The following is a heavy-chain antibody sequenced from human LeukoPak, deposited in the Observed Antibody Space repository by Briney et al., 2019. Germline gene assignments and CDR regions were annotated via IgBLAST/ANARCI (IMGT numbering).Heavy chain of an antibody. CDR3: ARDNDKVVDH. J-gene: IGHJ4*01. CDR2: INAGNGNT. V-gene: IGHV1-3*01. CDR1: GYTFTSYA. Sequence: GASVKVSCKASGYTFTSYAMHWVRQAPGQRLEWMGWINAGNGNTKYSQKFQGRVTITRDTSASTAYMELRSLEYDDTAIYYCARDNDKVVDHWGQGTLVTVSS. D-gene: IGHD1-1*01.